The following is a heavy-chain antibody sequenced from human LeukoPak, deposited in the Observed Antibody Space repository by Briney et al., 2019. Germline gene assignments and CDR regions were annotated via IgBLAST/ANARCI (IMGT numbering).Heavy chain of an antibody. CDR3: AKWKYSDSGIDDY. J-gene: IGHJ4*02. CDR2: ISYDGSNK. D-gene: IGHD5-12*01. Sequence: GGSLRLSCAASGFTFSSYAMHWVRQAPGKGLEWVAVISYDGSNKYYADSVKGRFTISRDNSKNMLYLQMNSLRAEDTAVYYCAKWKYSDSGIDDYWGQGTLVTVSS. CDR1: GFTFSSYA. V-gene: IGHV3-30-3*02.